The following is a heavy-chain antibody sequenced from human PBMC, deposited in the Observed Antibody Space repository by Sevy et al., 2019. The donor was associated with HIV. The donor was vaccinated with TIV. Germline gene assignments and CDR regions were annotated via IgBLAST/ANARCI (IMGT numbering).Heavy chain of an antibody. CDR3: ARVFLTVNGGRGYYFDY. V-gene: IGHV1-18*01. CDR1: GYTFTSYG. CDR2: ISAYNGNT. D-gene: IGHD3-9*01. J-gene: IGHJ4*02. Sequence: ASVKVSCKASGYTFTSYGISWVRQAPGQGLEWMGWISAYNGNTNYAQKLQGRVTMTTDTSTSTAYMELRSLRSDDTAVYYCARVFLTVNGGRGYYFDYWGQGTLVTVSS.